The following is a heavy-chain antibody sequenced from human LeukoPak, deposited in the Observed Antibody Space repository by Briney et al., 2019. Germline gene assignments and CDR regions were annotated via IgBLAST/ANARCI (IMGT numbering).Heavy chain of an antibody. CDR1: GDSITNDIW. Sequence: PSGTLSLTCAVSGDSITNDIWWSWVRQSPGKGLEWIGEVYHTGTTNYNPSLKSRVNISVDTSKNQFSLKLSSVTAADTAVYYCARAPSYYGSGSYKRYFDLWGRSTLVTVSS. CDR3: ARAPSYYGSGSYKRYFDL. V-gene: IGHV4-4*02. CDR2: VYHTGTT. J-gene: IGHJ2*01. D-gene: IGHD3-10*01.